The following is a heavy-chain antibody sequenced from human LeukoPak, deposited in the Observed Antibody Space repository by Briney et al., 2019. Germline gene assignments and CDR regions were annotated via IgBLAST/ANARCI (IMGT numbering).Heavy chain of an antibody. CDR1: AYTVRINY. Sequence: GESLRLSSAAYAYTVRINYMSSVRQAPGEGLEWVSVIYSGGRTYYADSVKGRFTLSRDNSKNTQYLQMNSLRAEDTAVYYGARASPRNYYYYYGMDVWGQGTTVTVSS. V-gene: IGHV3-53*05. CDR2: IYSGGRT. J-gene: IGHJ6*02. CDR3: ARASPRNYYYYYGMDV.